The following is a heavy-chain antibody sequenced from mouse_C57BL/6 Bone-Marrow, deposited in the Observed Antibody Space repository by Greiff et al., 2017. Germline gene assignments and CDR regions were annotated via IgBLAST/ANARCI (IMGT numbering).Heavy chain of an antibody. CDR2: INPNNGGT. V-gene: IGHV1-26*01. CDR3: ATGYDYPHAWFAY. J-gene: IGHJ3*01. Sequence: EVQLQQSGPELVKPGASVKISCKASGYTFTDYYMNWVKQSHGKSLEWIGDINPNNGGTSYNQKFKGKATLTVDKSSSTAYMELRSLTSEDSAVYYCATGYDYPHAWFAYWGQGTLVTVSA. D-gene: IGHD2-4*01. CDR1: GYTFTDYY.